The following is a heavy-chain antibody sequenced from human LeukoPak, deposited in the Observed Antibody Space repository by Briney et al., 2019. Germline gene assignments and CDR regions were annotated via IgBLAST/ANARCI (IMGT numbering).Heavy chain of an antibody. J-gene: IGHJ4*02. CDR1: GFTFSSYS. Sequence: GGSLRLSCAASGFTFSSYSMNWVRQAPGKGLEWVSYISSSSSTIYYADSVKGRFTISRDNAKNSLYLQMNSQRDEDTAVYYCARDQDPDYYDSSGYYYWGQGTLVTVSS. D-gene: IGHD3-22*01. V-gene: IGHV3-48*02. CDR2: ISSSSSTI. CDR3: ARDQDPDYYDSSGYYY.